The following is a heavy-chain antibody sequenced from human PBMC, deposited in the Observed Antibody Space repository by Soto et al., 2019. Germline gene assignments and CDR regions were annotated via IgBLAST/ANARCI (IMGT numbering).Heavy chain of an antibody. Sequence: GGSLRLSCAASGLTFSSYSMNWVRQAPGKGLEWVSDISTSSTTIHYADSVKGRFTISRDNAKNSLYLQMNSLRAEDTAVYYCVMGYYFDYWGQGTLATVSS. D-gene: IGHD2-8*01. CDR3: VMGYYFDY. CDR1: GLTFSSYS. CDR2: ISTSSTTI. J-gene: IGHJ4*02. V-gene: IGHV3-48*01.